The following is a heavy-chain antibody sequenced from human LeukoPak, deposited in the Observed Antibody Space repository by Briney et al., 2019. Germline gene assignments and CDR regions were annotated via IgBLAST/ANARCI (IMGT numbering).Heavy chain of an antibody. CDR2: IYTSGST. J-gene: IGHJ6*03. Sequence: SETLSLTCAVSGYSISSGYYWSWIRQPAGKGLEWIGRIYTSGSTNYNPSLKSRVTISVDTSKNQFSLKLSSVTAADTAVYYCARVTIAAAGYYYKDVWGKGTTVTVSS. V-gene: IGHV4-61*02. CDR3: ARVTIAAAGYYYKDV. D-gene: IGHD6-13*01. CDR1: GYSISSGYY.